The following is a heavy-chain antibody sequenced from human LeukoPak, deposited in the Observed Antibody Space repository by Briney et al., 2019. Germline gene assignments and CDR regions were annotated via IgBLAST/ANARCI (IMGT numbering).Heavy chain of an antibody. J-gene: IGHJ4*02. V-gene: IGHV3-33*01. CDR1: GFSFSSYG. Sequence: PGGSLRLSCTASGFSFSSYGMHWVRQAPGKGLEWVAVIWYDGSNQYYADSVKGRFTISRENSKNTLYLQMNSLRAEDTAVYYCARGGSRYFDYWGQGTLVTVSS. CDR3: ARGGSRYFDY. CDR2: IWYDGSNQ.